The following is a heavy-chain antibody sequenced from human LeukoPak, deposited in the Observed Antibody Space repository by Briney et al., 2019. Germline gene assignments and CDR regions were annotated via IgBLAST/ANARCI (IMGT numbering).Heavy chain of an antibody. V-gene: IGHV4-61*01. J-gene: IGHJ6*04. CDR1: GHSISSSRHY. CDR2: IYYSGST. Sequence: SATLSLTCTVSGHSISSSRHYWSWIRQPPGKGLEWIGYIYYSGSTNYNPSLKSRVTISVDTSKNQFSLKLSSVTAADTAVYYCARFSPFTCSDVWGKGTTVTVSS. CDR3: ARFSPFTCSDV. D-gene: IGHD3-10*02.